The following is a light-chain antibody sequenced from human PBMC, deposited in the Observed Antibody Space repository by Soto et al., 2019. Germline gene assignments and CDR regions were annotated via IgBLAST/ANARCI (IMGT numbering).Light chain of an antibody. CDR1: QSVSTN. V-gene: IGKV3-15*01. J-gene: IGKJ1*01. Sequence: EIVMTQSPATLSVSPGERATLSCRASQSVSTNLAWYQQKPGQAPRLLIYGASTRANGIPARFSGSGSGTDFTLTISSLQSDDFAVYSCQQYNNWPPWTFGQGTKVEIK. CDR2: GAS. CDR3: QQYNNWPPWT.